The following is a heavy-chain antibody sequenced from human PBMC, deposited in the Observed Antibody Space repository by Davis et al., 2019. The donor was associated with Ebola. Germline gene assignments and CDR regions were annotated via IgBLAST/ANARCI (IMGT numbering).Heavy chain of an antibody. J-gene: IGHJ4*02. CDR2: LSTSGAV. CDR1: GITISDNY. Sequence: GESLKISCAASGITISDNYMTWIRQAPGKGLEWVSYLSTSGAVYYADSVKGRFTISRDNVKNSLYLQMNSLRAEDTALYYCARDRIFFGVFDFWGQGSLVTVSS. V-gene: IGHV3-69-1*01. CDR3: ARDRIFFGVFDF. D-gene: IGHD3-10*01.